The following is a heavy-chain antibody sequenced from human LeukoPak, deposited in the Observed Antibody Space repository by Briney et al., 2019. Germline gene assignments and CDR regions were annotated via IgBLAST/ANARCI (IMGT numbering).Heavy chain of an antibody. V-gene: IGHV3-7*04. Sequence: GGSLRLSCAASGFTFSSYWMAWVRQAPGKGLEWVASIKQDGSDKYYVDSVKGRFTISRDNAMTSLYLQMNSLRAEDTAVYNCARDIRTAGLFDCWGQGTLVSVSS. CDR2: IKQDGSDK. CDR3: ARDIRTAGLFDC. CDR1: GFTFSSYW. D-gene: IGHD6-13*01. J-gene: IGHJ4*02.